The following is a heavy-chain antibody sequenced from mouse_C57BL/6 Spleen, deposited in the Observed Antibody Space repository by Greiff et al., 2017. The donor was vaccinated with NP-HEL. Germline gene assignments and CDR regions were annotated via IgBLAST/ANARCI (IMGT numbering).Heavy chain of an antibody. D-gene: IGHD2-12*01. Sequence: VQLQQSGPGLVQPSQSLFITCTVSGFSLTSYGVHWVRQSPGKGLEWLGVIWRGGSTDYNAAFMSRLSITKDNSKSQVFFKMNSLQADDTAIYYCATSYDDGDYYAMDYWGQGTSVTVSS. CDR1: GFSLTSYG. V-gene: IGHV2-5*01. CDR3: ATSYDDGDYYAMDY. CDR2: IWRGGST. J-gene: IGHJ4*01.